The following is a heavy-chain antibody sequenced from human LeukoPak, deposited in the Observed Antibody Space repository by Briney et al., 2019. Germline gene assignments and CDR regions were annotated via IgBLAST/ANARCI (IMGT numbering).Heavy chain of an antibody. CDR2: SYYRSKWYN. Sequence: SQTLSLTCAISADSVSSNSAAWNWIRQSPSRDLEWLGRSYYRSKWYNDYAVSVKSRITINPDTSKNQFSLQLNSVTPEGTAVYYCARDQLRSGWYGAFDYWGQGTLVTVSS. D-gene: IGHD6-19*01. CDR1: ADSVSSNSAA. J-gene: IGHJ4*02. CDR3: ARDQLRSGWYGAFDY. V-gene: IGHV6-1*01.